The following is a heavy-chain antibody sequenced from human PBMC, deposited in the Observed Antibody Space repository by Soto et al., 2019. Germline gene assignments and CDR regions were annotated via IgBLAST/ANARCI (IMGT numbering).Heavy chain of an antibody. CDR3: ARDAAFWSGRNLNWFDS. J-gene: IGHJ5*01. V-gene: IGHV1-18*04. CDR1: GYTFRNYA. Sequence: QVHLVQSGAEVKEPGASVNVSCKASGYTFRNYAITWVRQAPGQGLEWMGWINTYKGDTNYAHKFQGRVTMTTDTSTSTAYMELRNLRSDDTAIYYCARDAAFWSGRNLNWFDSWGQGTLVTVSS. D-gene: IGHD3-3*01. CDR2: INTYKGDT.